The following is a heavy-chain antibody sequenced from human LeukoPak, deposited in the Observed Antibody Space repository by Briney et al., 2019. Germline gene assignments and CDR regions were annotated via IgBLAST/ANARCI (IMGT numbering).Heavy chain of an antibody. V-gene: IGHV3-30*04. Sequence: GGSLRLSCAASGFTFSSYAMHWVRQAPGKGLEWVAVISYDGSNKYYADSVKGRFTISRDNSKNTLYLQMNSLRAEDTAVYYCARGALGRRFDYWGQGTLVTVSS. J-gene: IGHJ4*02. CDR3: ARGALGRRFDY. CDR1: GFTFSSYA. CDR2: ISYDGSNK. D-gene: IGHD3-16*01.